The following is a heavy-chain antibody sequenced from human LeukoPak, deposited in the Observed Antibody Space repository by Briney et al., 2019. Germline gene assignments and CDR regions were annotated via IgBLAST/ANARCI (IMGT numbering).Heavy chain of an antibody. Sequence: SETLSLTCTVSGGSFSSSSHFWGWLRQPPGRGLEWIGSIRNSGNTYYSPSLKSRATISVDTSKNQFSLKLSSETAADTAVYYCARHVYGEYGPGDYWGQGILVTVSS. J-gene: IGHJ4*02. CDR2: IRNSGNT. V-gene: IGHV4-39*01. D-gene: IGHD4-17*01. CDR3: ARHVYGEYGPGDY. CDR1: GGSFSSSSHF.